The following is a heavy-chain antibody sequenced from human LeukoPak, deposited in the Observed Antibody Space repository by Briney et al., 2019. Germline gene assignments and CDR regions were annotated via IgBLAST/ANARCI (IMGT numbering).Heavy chain of an antibody. Sequence: PGGSLRLSRAGSGFTVSSNHMSWVRQAPGKGLEWVSIIYSGGSTCYADSVKGRFTISRDNSESTLYLQMNSLRAEDTAVYYCARVGSYKFDYWGQGTLVTVSS. D-gene: IGHD5-24*01. CDR3: ARVGSYKFDY. J-gene: IGHJ4*02. V-gene: IGHV3-53*01. CDR1: GFTVSSNH. CDR2: IYSGGST.